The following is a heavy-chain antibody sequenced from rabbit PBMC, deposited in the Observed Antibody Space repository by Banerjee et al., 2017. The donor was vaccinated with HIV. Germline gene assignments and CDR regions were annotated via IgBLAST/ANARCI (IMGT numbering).Heavy chain of an antibody. CDR3: ASYAGYAGYGFNL. V-gene: IGHV1S40*01. Sequence: QSLEESGGDLVKPGASLTLTCTASGFSFSSSYYMCWVRQAPGKGLEWIACIYAGSSGSTYYASWAKGRFTISKTSSTTVTLQMTSLTAADTATYFCASYAGYAGYGFNLWGQGTLVTIS. CDR1: GFSFSSSYY. CDR2: IYAGSSGST. J-gene: IGHJ4*01. D-gene: IGHD7-1*01.